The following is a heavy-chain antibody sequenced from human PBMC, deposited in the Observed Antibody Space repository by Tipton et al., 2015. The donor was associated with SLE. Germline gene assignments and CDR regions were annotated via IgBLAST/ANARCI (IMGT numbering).Heavy chain of an antibody. V-gene: IGHV4-59*01. CDR1: GGSISSYY. CDR3: ARDIRGRYFDY. J-gene: IGHJ4*02. Sequence: GLVKPSETLSLTCTVSGGSISSYYWSWIRQPPGKGLEWIGYIYYSGSTNYNPSLKSRVTISVDTSKNQFSLKLSSVTAADTAVYYCARDIRGRYFDYWGQGTLVTVSS. CDR2: IYYSGST.